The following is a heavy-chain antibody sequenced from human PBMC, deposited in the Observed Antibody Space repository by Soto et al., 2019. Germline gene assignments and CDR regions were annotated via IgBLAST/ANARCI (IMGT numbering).Heavy chain of an antibody. CDR3: AKRDVPHSTSNAYFYDH. J-gene: IGHJ4*02. CDR1: GFPFAPST. D-gene: IGHD2-21*02. Sequence: GGSLRLSCGVSGFPFAPSTMSWVRRAPGKGLEWVSTISVSVGSTYSADSVQGRFTVSSDISDNTLFLRMTSLTADDTAVYFCAKRDVPHSTSNAYFYDHWGRGVLVTVSS. V-gene: IGHV3-23*01. CDR2: ISVSVGST.